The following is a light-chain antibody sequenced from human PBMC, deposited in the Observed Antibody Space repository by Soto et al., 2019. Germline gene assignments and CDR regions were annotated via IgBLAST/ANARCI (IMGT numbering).Light chain of an antibody. CDR1: SSDVGGYNY. J-gene: IGLJ2*01. CDR2: DVS. V-gene: IGLV2-14*01. Sequence: QSALTQPAXVSGSPGXXXTISCTGTSSDVGGYNYVSWYQQHPGKAPKLMIYDVSNRPSGVSNRFSGSKSGNTASLTISGLQAEDEADYYCSSYTSSSTKVFGGGTKVTVL. CDR3: SSYTSSSTKV.